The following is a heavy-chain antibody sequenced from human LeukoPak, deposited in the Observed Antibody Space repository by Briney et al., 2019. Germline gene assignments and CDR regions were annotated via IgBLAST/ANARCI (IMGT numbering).Heavy chain of an antibody. V-gene: IGHV4-30-4*02. J-gene: IGHJ3*02. CDR2: IYYSGST. Sequence: SETLSLTCTVSGGSISSGDYYWSWIRQPPGKGLEWIGYIYYSGSTYYNPSLKSRVTISVDTSKNQFSLKLSSVTAADTAVYYCARKYYCGGDCSDAFDIWGQGTMVTVSS. D-gene: IGHD2-21*02. CDR3: ARKYYCGGDCSDAFDI. CDR1: GGSISSGDYY.